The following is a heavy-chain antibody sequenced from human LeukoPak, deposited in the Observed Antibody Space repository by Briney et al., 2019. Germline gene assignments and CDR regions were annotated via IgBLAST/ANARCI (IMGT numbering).Heavy chain of an antibody. CDR3: ARVAPHCSSTSCYNHYYYYYMDV. CDR2: IYHSGST. Sequence: SETLSLTCTVSGYSISSGYYWGWIRQPPGEGLEWIGSIYHSGSTYYNPSLKSRVTISVDTSKNQFSLKLSSVTAADTAVYYCARVAPHCSSTSCYNHYYYYYMDVWGKGTTVTVSS. CDR1: GYSISSGYY. J-gene: IGHJ6*03. V-gene: IGHV4-38-2*02. D-gene: IGHD2-2*02.